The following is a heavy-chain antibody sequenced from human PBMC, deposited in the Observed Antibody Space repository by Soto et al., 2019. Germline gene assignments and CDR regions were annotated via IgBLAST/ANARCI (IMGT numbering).Heavy chain of an antibody. D-gene: IGHD2-8*01. V-gene: IGHV3-23*01. CDR1: GFTFNSRSSHG. CDR2: ISSDGANK. J-gene: IGHJ4*02. Sequence: GGSLRLSCAVFGFTFNSRSSHGMSWVRQAPGKGPEWVSTISSDGANKHYAESVKGRFTISKDTSRNTVDLHMNSLGAEDTAMYFCVSWVSQHFDYWGQGILVPVSS. CDR3: VSWVSQHFDY.